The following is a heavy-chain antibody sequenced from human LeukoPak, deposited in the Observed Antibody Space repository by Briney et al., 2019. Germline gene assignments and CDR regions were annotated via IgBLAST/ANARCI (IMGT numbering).Heavy chain of an antibody. CDR2: ISSSSSYI. CDR3: ARDPFIAVAGTPYWFDP. Sequence: GGSLRLSCAASGFTFSSYSTNWVRQAPGKGLEWVSSISSSSSYIYYADSVKGRFTISRDNAKNSLYLQLNSLRAEDTTVYYCARDPFIAVAGTPYWFDPWGQGTLVTVSS. D-gene: IGHD6-19*01. J-gene: IGHJ5*02. CDR1: GFTFSSYS. V-gene: IGHV3-21*01.